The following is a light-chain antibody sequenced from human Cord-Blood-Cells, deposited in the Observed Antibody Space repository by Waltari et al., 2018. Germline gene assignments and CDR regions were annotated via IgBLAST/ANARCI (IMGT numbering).Light chain of an antibody. CDR3: CSYAGSSTYV. J-gene: IGLJ1*01. CDR2: EGS. CDR1: SSDVGRYNL. Sequence: QSALTQPASVSGSPGQSITISCTGTSSDVGRYNLVSWYQQHPGKAPKLMIYEGSKRPSGVSNGFSGSKSGNTASLTISGLQAEDEADYYCCSYAGSSTYVFGTGTKVTVL. V-gene: IGLV2-23*01.